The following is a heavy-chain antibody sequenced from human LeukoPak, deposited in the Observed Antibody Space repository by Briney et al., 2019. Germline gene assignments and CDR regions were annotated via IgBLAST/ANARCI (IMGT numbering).Heavy chain of an antibody. Sequence: GGSLRLSCAASGFTFSSYSMNWVRQAPGKGLEWVSSISSSSSYIYYADSVKGRFTISRDNAKNSLYLQVNSLRAEDTAVYYCARAPYNWGSYYFDYWGQGTLVTVSS. D-gene: IGHD7-27*01. J-gene: IGHJ4*02. CDR1: GFTFSSYS. CDR2: ISSSSSYI. CDR3: ARAPYNWGSYYFDY. V-gene: IGHV3-21*01.